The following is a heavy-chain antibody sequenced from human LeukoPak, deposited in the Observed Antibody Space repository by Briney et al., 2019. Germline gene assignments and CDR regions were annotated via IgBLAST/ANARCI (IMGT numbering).Heavy chain of an antibody. CDR3: ATSSSSWTQFDY. CDR2: IYFSGST. V-gene: IGHV4-59*01. D-gene: IGHD6-13*01. CDR1: GGSISNYY. J-gene: IGHJ4*02. Sequence: SETLSLTCAVSGGSISNYYRSWIRQPPGKGLEWIGCIYFSGSTNYNSSLKSRVTISVDTSRNQFSLKLNSVTAADTAVYYCATSSSSWTQFDYWGQGTLVTVSS.